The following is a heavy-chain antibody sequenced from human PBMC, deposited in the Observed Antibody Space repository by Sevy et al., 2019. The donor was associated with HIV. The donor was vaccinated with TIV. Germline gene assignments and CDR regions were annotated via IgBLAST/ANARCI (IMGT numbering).Heavy chain of an antibody. CDR1: GFTFDDYA. CDR3: IKGGREQWLVQFDN. D-gene: IGHD6-19*01. Sequence: SLRLSCAASGFTFDDYAMHWVRQPPGKGLEWVSGINSNSDSVAYAESVKGRFTISRDNAKKSLYLQMNSLRTEDTAFYYCIKGGREQWLVQFDNWGQGTLVTVSS. V-gene: IGHV3-9*01. J-gene: IGHJ4*02. CDR2: INSNSDSV.